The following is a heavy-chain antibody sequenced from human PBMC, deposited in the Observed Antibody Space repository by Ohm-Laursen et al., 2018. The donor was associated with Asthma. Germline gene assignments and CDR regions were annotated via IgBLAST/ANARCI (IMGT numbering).Heavy chain of an antibody. CDR3: ALIMVYANYFDY. CDR2: IIPIFGTA. D-gene: IGHD2-8*01. Sequence: GASVKVSCKASGGTFTNYGFGWVRQAPGQGLEWMGGIIPIFGTANYAQKFQGRVTITADESTSTAYMELSSLRSEDTAMYYCALIMVYANYFDYWGQGTLVTVSS. J-gene: IGHJ4*02. V-gene: IGHV1-69*13. CDR1: GGTFTNYG.